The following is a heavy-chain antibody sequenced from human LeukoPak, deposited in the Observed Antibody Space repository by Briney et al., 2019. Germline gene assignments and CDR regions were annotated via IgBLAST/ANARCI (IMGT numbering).Heavy chain of an antibody. D-gene: IGHD2-2*01. J-gene: IGHJ4*02. CDR3: ARGLYCSSTSCYDLDY. CDR1: GGSFSGYY. Sequence: SETLSLTCAVYGGSFSGYYWSWIRQPPGKGLEWIGEINHSGSTNYNPSLKSRVTISVDTSKNQFSLKLSSVTAADTAVYYCARGLYCSSTSCYDLDYWGQGTLVTVSS. V-gene: IGHV4-34*01. CDR2: INHSGST.